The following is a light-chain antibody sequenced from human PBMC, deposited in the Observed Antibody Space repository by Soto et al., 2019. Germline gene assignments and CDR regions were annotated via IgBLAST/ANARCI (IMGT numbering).Light chain of an antibody. CDR2: SAS. J-gene: IGKJ4*01. CDR1: QSIRIN. V-gene: IGKV3-15*01. Sequence: EIVMTQSPVTLSVSPGERATLSCKASQSIRINLAWYQQKPGQAPRLLIYSASTRATGVPVRFSGSGSGTEFTLTISSLQSEDFAVYYCQEYNNWPRLTFGGGTKVEI. CDR3: QEYNNWPRLT.